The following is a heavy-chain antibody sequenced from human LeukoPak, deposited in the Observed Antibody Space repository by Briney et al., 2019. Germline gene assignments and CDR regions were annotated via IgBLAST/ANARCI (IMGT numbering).Heavy chain of an antibody. CDR2: ISAYNGKT. CDR3: AREERRITMVRGGDY. Sequence: ASVKVSCKASGYTFSNYGISWVRQAPGQGLEWMGWISAYNGKTNYAQKFQGRVNMTTDTSSSTAYLDLRSLRSDDTAVYYCAREERRITMVRGGDYWGQGTLVTVSS. J-gene: IGHJ4*02. CDR1: GYTFSNYG. V-gene: IGHV1-18*01. D-gene: IGHD3-10*01.